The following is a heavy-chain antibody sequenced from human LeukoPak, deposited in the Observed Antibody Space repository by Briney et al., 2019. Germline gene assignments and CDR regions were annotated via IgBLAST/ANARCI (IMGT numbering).Heavy chain of an antibody. D-gene: IGHD3-10*01. CDR3: ATPLYYYGSGSYYY. CDR2: IYYSGST. Sequence: NSSETLSLTCAVYGGSFSGYYWSWIRQPPGKGLEWIGYIYYSGSTNYNPSLKSRVTISVDTSKNQFSLKLSSVTAADTAVYYCATPLYYYGSGSYYYWGQGTLVTVSS. J-gene: IGHJ4*02. CDR1: GGSFSGYY. V-gene: IGHV4-59*01.